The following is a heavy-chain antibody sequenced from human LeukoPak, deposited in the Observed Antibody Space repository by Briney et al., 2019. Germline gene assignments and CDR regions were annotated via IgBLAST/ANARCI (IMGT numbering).Heavy chain of an antibody. Sequence: SETLSLTCAVYGGSFSGYYWSWIRQPPGKGLEWIGEINHSGSTNYNPSLKSRVTISVDTSKNQFSLKLSSVTAADPAVYYCARGRYYDSSGYYPKGTDYWGQGTLVTVSS. CDR3: ARGRYYDSSGYYPKGTDY. D-gene: IGHD3-22*01. V-gene: IGHV4-34*01. CDR2: INHSGST. J-gene: IGHJ4*02. CDR1: GGSFSGYY.